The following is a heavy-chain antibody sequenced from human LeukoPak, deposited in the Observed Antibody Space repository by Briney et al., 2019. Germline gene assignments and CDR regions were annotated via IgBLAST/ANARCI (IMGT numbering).Heavy chain of an antibody. J-gene: IGHJ4*02. D-gene: IGHD3-10*01. Sequence: GGSLRLSCAASGFTFSTYWMHWVRQAPGKGLVWVSRIISDASSTIYADSVKGRFTISRDNSKNTLYLQMNRLRVEDTALYYCAKGSVDTSYIDYWGQGTLITVSS. CDR3: AKGSVDTSYIDY. CDR1: GFTFSTYW. V-gene: IGHV3-74*01. CDR2: IISDASST.